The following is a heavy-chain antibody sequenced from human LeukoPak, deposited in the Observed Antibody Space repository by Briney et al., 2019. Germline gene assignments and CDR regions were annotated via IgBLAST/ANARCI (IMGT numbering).Heavy chain of an antibody. J-gene: IGHJ4*02. CDR2: ISSSSSYT. Sequence: GGSLRLSCAASGFSFSNYAMSWVRQAPGKGLEWVSYISSSSSYTNYADSVKGRFTISRDNAKNSLYLQMNSLRAEDTAVYYCARTPGPYGPFDYWGQGTLVTVSS. CDR3: ARTPGPYGPFDY. V-gene: IGHV3-11*03. D-gene: IGHD4-17*01. CDR1: GFSFSNYA.